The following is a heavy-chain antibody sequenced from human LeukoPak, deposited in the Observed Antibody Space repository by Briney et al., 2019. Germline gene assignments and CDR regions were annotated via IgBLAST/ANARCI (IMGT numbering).Heavy chain of an antibody. Sequence: ASVKVSCKASGYTFTSYGISWVRQAPGQGLEWMGWIIAYNGNTNYAQKLQGRVTMTTDTSTSTAYMELRSLRSDDTAVYYCARATIRDFGTFYYYDSSGSSYFDYWGQGTLVTVSS. D-gene: IGHD3-22*01. V-gene: IGHV1-18*01. CDR2: IIAYNGNT. CDR1: GYTFTSYG. J-gene: IGHJ4*02. CDR3: ARATIRDFGTFYYYDSSGSSYFDY.